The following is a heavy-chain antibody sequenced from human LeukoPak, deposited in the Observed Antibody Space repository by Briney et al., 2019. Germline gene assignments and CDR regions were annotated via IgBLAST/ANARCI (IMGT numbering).Heavy chain of an antibody. CDR3: ARDRSHYYYGLDV. V-gene: IGHV3-11*01. CDR1: GFTFSDYY. J-gene: IGHJ6*02. Sequence: GGSLRLSCAASGFTFSDYYMSWIRQAPGKGLEWVSYISSSGSTIYYADSVKGRFTISRDNAKNSLYLQVNSLRAEDTAVYYCARDRSHYYYGLDVWGQGTTVTVSS. CDR2: ISSSGSTI.